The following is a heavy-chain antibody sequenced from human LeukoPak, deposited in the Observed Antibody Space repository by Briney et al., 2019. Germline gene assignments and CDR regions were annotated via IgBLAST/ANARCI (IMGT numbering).Heavy chain of an antibody. J-gene: IGHJ4*02. CDR3: ARVDSGSYYVKLLDY. CDR1: GGSFSGYY. Sequence: SETLSLTCAVYGGSFSGYYWSWIRLPPGKGLEWIGEINHSGSTNYNPSLKSRVTISVDTSKNQFSLKLSSVTAADTAVYYCARVDSGSYYVKLLDYWGQGTLVTVSS. V-gene: IGHV4-34*01. CDR2: INHSGST. D-gene: IGHD1-26*01.